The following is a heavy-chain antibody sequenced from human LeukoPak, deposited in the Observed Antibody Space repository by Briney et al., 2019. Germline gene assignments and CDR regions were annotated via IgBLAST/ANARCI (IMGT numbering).Heavy chain of an antibody. V-gene: IGHV1-24*01. Sequence: ASVKVSCKVSGYTLTELSMHWVRQAPGKGLEWMGGFDPEDGETIYAQKFQGRVTMTEGTSTDTAYMELSSLRSEDTAVYYCATFTPNRLYMTTVTTPSYWGQGTLVTVSS. D-gene: IGHD4-17*01. J-gene: IGHJ4*02. CDR2: FDPEDGET. CDR1: GYTLTELS. CDR3: ATFTPNRLYMTTVTTPSY.